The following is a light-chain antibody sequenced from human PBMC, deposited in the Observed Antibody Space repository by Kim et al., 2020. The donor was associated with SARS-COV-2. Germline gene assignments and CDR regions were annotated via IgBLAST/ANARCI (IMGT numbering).Light chain of an antibody. J-gene: IGLJ2*01. CDR3: HSRDTSGNRVV. CDR1: SLTAYY. CDR2: GRN. Sequence: SSELTQDPTVSVALGQTVTITCQGDSLTAYYASWYQQKPGQAPVLVLYGRNSRPTGIPDRFSGSSSGQTSSLTISGVQAEDEADYYCHSRDTSGNRVVFGGGTQLTVL. V-gene: IGLV3-19*01.